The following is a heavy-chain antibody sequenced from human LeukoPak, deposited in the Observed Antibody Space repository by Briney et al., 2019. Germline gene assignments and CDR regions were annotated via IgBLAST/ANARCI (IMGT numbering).Heavy chain of an antibody. J-gene: IGHJ4*02. D-gene: IGHD2-8*02. Sequence: SETLSLTCAVSGGSISSGGYSWSWIRQPPGKGLEWIGYIYHSGSTYYNPSLKSRVTISVDRSKNQFSLKPSSVTAADTAVYYCARVYGGYYFDYWGQGTLVTVSS. V-gene: IGHV4-30-2*01. CDR1: GGSISSGGYS. CDR3: ARVYGGYYFDY. CDR2: IYHSGST.